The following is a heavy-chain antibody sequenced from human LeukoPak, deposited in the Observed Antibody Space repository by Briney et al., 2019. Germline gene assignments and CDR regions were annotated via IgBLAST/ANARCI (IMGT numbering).Heavy chain of an antibody. V-gene: IGHV3-23*01. CDR2: MTTSDT. CDR1: GFTFSSYA. Sequence: GGSLRLSCVASGFTFSSYAMTWVRQAPGKGLEWVSAMTTSDTYYADSVKGRFTISRDNSKNTLYLQMNSLRAEDTAVYYCAKSEAVAGPFDYWGQGTLVTVSS. D-gene: IGHD6-19*01. J-gene: IGHJ4*02. CDR3: AKSEAVAGPFDY.